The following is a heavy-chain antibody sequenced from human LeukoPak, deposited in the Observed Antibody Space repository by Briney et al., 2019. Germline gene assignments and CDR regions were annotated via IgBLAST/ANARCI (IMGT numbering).Heavy chain of an antibody. D-gene: IGHD5-12*01. Sequence: SETLSLTCTVSGGSISSYYWSWIRQPPGKGLEWIGYIYYSGSTNYNPSLKSRVTISVDTSKNQFSLKLSSVTAADTAVYYCARGRGGYYAYYYYYMDVWGKGTTVTVSS. CDR1: GGSISSYY. J-gene: IGHJ6*03. V-gene: IGHV4-59*01. CDR3: ARGRGGYYAYYYYYMDV. CDR2: IYYSGST.